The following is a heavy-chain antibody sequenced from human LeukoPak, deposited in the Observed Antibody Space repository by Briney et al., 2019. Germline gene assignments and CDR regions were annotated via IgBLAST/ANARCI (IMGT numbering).Heavy chain of an antibody. CDR3: ARWAVGDTFDY. V-gene: IGHV4-4*02. D-gene: IGHD1-26*01. CDR2: IYHSGST. Sequence: PSETLSLTCAVSGGSISSNNWWNWVRQPPGKGLEWIGEIYHSGSTNYSPSLKSRVTISVDTSKNQFSLKLSSVTAADTAVYYCARWAVGDTFDYWGQGTLVTVSS. CDR1: GGSISSNNW. J-gene: IGHJ4*02.